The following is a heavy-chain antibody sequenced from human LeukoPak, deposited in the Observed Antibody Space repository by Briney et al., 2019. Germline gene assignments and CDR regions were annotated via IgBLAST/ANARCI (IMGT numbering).Heavy chain of an antibody. CDR2: IDYSGSA. CDR1: GVSISSYS. J-gene: IGHJ4*02. Sequence: SGTLTLTCTASGVSISSYSLHWIRQPPGKGLEWIGHIDYSGSANYNASLKSRVTISVDTYKNQFYLKLSSVTDADTAVYCCARHRIAAAGNPRVYYDSSGPRRYYFDYWGQGTLVTVSS. CDR3: ARHRIAAAGNPRVYYDSSGPRRYYFDY. V-gene: IGHV4-59*01. D-gene: IGHD3-22*01.